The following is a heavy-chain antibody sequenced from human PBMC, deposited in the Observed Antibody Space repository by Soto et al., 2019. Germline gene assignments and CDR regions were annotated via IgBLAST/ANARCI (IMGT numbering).Heavy chain of an antibody. CDR2: ISYDGSNK. CDR1: GFTFSSYG. J-gene: IGHJ6*02. V-gene: IGHV3-30*18. CDR3: EKEQQLGGGMLYYYYGMDV. D-gene: IGHD3-16*01. Sequence: GGSLRLSCAASGFTFSSYGMHWVRQAPGKGLEWVAVISYDGSNKYYADSVKGRFTISRDNSKNTLYLQMNSLRAEDTAVYYCEKEQQLGGGMLYYYYGMDVWGQGTTVTVSS.